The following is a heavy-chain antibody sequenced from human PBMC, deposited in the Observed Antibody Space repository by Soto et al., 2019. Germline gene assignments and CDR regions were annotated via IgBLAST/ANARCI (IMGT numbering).Heavy chain of an antibody. J-gene: IGHJ4*02. Sequence: QITLKESGPTLVKPTQTLTLTCTFSGFSLSTTGVGVGWIRQPPGKAREGLALIYWDDDKRYSPSLKSRLTILKDTSKTQVVLIMTTIDPVDTAAYYCTHFNRTYRGYYFDYWGQGPLVTVSS. CDR3: THFNRTYRGYYFDY. V-gene: IGHV2-5*02. CDR1: GFSLSTTGVG. D-gene: IGHD4-4*01. CDR2: IYWDDDK.